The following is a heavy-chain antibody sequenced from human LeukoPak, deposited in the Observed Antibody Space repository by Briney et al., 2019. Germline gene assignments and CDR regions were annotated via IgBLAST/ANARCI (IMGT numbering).Heavy chain of an antibody. J-gene: IGHJ4*02. Sequence: PSETLSLTCTVSGGSISSYYWSWIRQPPGKGLEWIGYIYYSGSTNYNPSLKSRVTISVDTSKNQFSLKLSSVTAADTAVYYCARLKSSSWLGLRSYYFDYWGQGTLVTVSS. CDR3: ARLKSSSWLGLRSYYFDY. D-gene: IGHD6-13*01. CDR2: IYYSGST. V-gene: IGHV4-59*12. CDR1: GGSISSYY.